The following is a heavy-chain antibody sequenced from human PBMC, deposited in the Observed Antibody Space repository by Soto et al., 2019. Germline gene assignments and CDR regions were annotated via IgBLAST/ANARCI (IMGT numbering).Heavy chain of an antibody. V-gene: IGHV4-39*01. CDR1: GGSISISSYY. Sequence: NPSDTLSPTCTVSGGSISISSYYWGWSRHPAGKGLEGIGSVYYSGSTYYDPSLNSRVTISVDTSKNQFSLKLSAVTAADTAVYYCATSCIAAAGRCYYYYGMDVWGQGTTVTVSS. CDR2: VYYSGST. J-gene: IGHJ6*02. CDR3: ATSCIAAAGRCYYYYGMDV. D-gene: IGHD6-13*01.